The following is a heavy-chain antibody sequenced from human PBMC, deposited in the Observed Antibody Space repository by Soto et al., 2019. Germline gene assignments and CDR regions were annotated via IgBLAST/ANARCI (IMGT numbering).Heavy chain of an antibody. CDR2: ISVSGST. D-gene: IGHD5-12*01. Sequence: GESLKISCAASEFTFSSYAMSWVRQAPGKGLEWVSAISVSGSTVYADSVKGRFTISRDNSKNTLYLQMNSLRSEDTAVYYCATETIRKYSGLFDYWGQGALVTVSS. CDR1: EFTFSSYA. J-gene: IGHJ4*02. CDR3: ATETIRKYSGLFDY. V-gene: IGHV3-23*01.